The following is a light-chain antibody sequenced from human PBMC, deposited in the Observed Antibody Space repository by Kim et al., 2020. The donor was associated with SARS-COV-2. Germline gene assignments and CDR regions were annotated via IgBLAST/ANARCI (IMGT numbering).Light chain of an antibody. CDR1: QSVSNF. Sequence: EVVLTQSPATQSLSPGERGTLSCRASQSVSNFLARYQQQPGQAPRLLIYDASSRATGIPARFSGSGSGTDFTRTISSLEPEDFAIYYCHYRKMFGQGTKVDIK. CDR2: DAS. V-gene: IGKV3-11*01. J-gene: IGKJ1*01. CDR3: HYRKM.